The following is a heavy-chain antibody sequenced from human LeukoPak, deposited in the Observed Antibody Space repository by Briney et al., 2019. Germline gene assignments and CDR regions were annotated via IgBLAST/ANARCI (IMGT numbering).Heavy chain of an antibody. Sequence: SETLSLTCAVYGGSFSGYYWSWIRQPPGKGLEWIGYIYYSGSTYYNPSLKSRVTISVDTSKNQFSLKLSSVTAADTAVYYCAREGAGVDYWGQGTLVTVSS. CDR2: IYYSGST. CDR3: AREGAGVDY. D-gene: IGHD3-10*01. J-gene: IGHJ4*02. CDR1: GGSFSGYY. V-gene: IGHV4-30-4*08.